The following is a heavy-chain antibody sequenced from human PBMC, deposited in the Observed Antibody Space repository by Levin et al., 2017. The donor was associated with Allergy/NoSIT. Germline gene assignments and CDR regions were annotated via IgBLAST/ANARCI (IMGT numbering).Heavy chain of an antibody. Sequence: AGGSLRLSCAASGFTFSAYAMTWVRQTPEKGLEYVSVITNTGNNAVYAESVRGRFTMSRDNSKNILYLQMDSLRVEDTAVYYCAKATRRYCSSGVCYPLEYWGQGTLVTVSS. CDR1: GFTFSAYA. V-gene: IGHV3-23*01. CDR2: ITNTGNNA. D-gene: IGHD2-15*01. J-gene: IGHJ4*02. CDR3: AKATRRYCSSGVCYPLEY.